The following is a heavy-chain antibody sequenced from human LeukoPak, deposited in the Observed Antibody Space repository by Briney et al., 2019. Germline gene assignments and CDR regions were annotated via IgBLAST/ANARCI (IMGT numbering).Heavy chain of an antibody. Sequence: SETLSLTCAVYGVSFSGYFWSWIRQPPGKGLEWIGEINHTGSTNYNPSLKSRVTISVDTSKNQFSLKVSSVTDADTAVYYCARSKDYVWGTYRWALGYWGQGTLVTVSS. CDR3: ARSKDYVWGTYRWALGY. CDR2: INHTGST. V-gene: IGHV4-34*01. CDR1: GVSFSGYF. J-gene: IGHJ4*02. D-gene: IGHD3-16*02.